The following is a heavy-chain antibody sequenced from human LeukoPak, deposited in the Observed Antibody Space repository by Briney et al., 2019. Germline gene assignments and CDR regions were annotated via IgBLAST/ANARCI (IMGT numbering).Heavy chain of an antibody. V-gene: IGHV3-30*02. CDR3: VKERGYRSSWRLEY. CDR2: IRYDGSSK. D-gene: IGHD6-13*01. CDR1: GFIFSSYG. Sequence: GGSLRLSCAASGFIFSSYGMYWVRQAPGKGPEWMAFIRYDGSSKYYAESVKGRFTVSRDNSKNTLYLQMSSLRVEDTAVYYCVKERGYRSSWRLEYWGQGTLVTVPS. J-gene: IGHJ4*02.